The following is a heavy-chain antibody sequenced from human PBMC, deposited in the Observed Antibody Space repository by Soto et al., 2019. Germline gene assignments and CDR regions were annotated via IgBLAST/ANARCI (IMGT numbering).Heavy chain of an antibody. Sequence: QVQLQQWGAGLLKPSETLSLTCAIYGGSFSGYYWSWIRQPPGKGLEWIGEINHSGSTNYTPSLKSRVTISLDTSKSQFSLKLSSVTAADTAVYYCARGTSGYGDFGSWGQGTLVTVSS. CDR3: ARGTSGYGDFGS. CDR2: INHSGST. D-gene: IGHD5-12*01. CDR1: GGSFSGYY. J-gene: IGHJ4*02. V-gene: IGHV4-34*01.